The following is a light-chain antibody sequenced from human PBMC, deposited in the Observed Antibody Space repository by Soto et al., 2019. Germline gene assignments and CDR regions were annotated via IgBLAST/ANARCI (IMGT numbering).Light chain of an antibody. V-gene: IGKV3-20*01. J-gene: IGKJ4*01. CDR3: QQFSSYPLT. Sequence: EFGLTRSPVTLSLSPGERATLSCRASQTVRNNYLAWYQQKPGQAPRLLIYDASSRATGIPDRFSGGGSGTDFTLTISRLEPEDFAVYYCQQFSSYPLTFGGGTKVDIK. CDR1: QTVRNNY. CDR2: DAS.